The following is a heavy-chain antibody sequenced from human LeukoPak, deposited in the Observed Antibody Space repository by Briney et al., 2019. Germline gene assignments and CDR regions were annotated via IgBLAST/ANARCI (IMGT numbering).Heavy chain of an antibody. Sequence: SETLSLTWTGSGGSISSYYWSWIRQPPGKGLEWIGYIYYSGSTNYNPSLKSRVTISVDTSKNQFSLKLSPVTAADTAVYYCARSLGIGWFIFDYWGQGTLVTVSS. D-gene: IGHD6-19*01. CDR2: IYYSGST. V-gene: IGHV4-59*08. CDR1: GGSISSYY. CDR3: ARSLGIGWFIFDY. J-gene: IGHJ4*02.